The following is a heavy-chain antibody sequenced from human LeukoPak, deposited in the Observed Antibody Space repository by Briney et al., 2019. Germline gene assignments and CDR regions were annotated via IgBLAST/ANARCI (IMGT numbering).Heavy chain of an antibody. J-gene: IGHJ4*02. CDR1: GFTFSSYS. V-gene: IGHV3-48*01. CDR2: ISSSSSTI. CDR3: ARGFGTGTIRPLDY. Sequence: PGGSLRLSCAASGFTFSSYSMNRVRQAPGKGREWVSYISSSSSTIYYADSVKGRFTISRDNSKNTLYLQMNSLRAEDTAVYYCARGFGTGTIRPLDYWGQGTLVTVSS. D-gene: IGHD1-1*01.